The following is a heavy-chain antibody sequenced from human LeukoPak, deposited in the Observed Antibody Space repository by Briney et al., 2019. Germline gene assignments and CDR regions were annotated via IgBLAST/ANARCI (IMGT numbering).Heavy chain of an antibody. J-gene: IGHJ5*02. CDR3: ATGSGT. Sequence: PGGSLRLSCAASGFTFNSYAMSWVRQALGKGLEWVSAIGGSGSSTYYTDSVKGRFTISRDNSKNTLYLQMNSLRAEDTAVYYCATGSGTWGQGTRVTVSS. CDR2: IGGSGSST. V-gene: IGHV3-23*01. CDR1: GFTFNSYA.